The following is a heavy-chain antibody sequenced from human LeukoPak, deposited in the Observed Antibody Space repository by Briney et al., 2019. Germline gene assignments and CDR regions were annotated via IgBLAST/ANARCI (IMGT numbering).Heavy chain of an antibody. CDR3: AKDDRLLTNWFDP. CDR2: FFQLGGT. J-gene: IGHJ5*02. Sequence: PSETLSLTCSVSGFFVGTGYYWAWIRQPPGKGLEWIGSFFQLGGTYYNPSLKNRVTISVDTSKNEFSLTLSSVTAADTAIYYCAKDDRLLTNWFDPWGQGTLVTVSS. CDR1: GFFVGTGYY. D-gene: IGHD2-8*01. V-gene: IGHV4-38-2*02.